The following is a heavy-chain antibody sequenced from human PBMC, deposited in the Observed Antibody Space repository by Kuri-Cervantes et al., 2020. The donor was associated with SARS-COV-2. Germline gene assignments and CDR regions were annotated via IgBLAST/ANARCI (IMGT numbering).Heavy chain of an antibody. CDR2: ISYDGSNK. Sequence: GGSLRLSCAASGFTFSSYAMHWVRQAPGKGLEWVAVISYDGSNKYYADSVKGRFTISRDNSKNTLYLQMNSLRAEDTAVYYCARENPSGSYGGFDYWGQRTLVTVSS. CDR1: GFTFSSYA. D-gene: IGHD1-26*01. V-gene: IGHV3-30-3*01. J-gene: IGHJ4*02. CDR3: ARENPSGSYGGFDY.